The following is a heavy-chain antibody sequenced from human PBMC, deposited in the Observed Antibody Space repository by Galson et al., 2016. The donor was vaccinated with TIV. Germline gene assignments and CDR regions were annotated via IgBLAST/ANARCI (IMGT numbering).Heavy chain of an antibody. J-gene: IGHJ3*02. D-gene: IGHD6-19*01. Sequence: SLRLSCAASGFTFSTHWMHWVRQVPGKGLVWISRINSYGTSRSYVDSLKGRFTISRDNAKNTLYLQMNGLRAEDTAMYYCASSGWYSLDAFNIWGQGTMVTVSS. CDR3: ASSGWYSLDAFNI. V-gene: IGHV3-74*01. CDR2: INSYGTSR. CDR1: GFTFSTHW.